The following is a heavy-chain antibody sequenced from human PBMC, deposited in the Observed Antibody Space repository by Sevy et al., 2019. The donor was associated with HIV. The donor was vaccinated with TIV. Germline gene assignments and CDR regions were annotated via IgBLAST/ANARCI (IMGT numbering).Heavy chain of an antibody. D-gene: IGHD6-19*01. CDR2: IYMSGDV. CDR1: GYRRTGTY. V-gene: IGHV3-53*01. CDR3: HAEVDIVWRVDY. Sequence: GGSLRLSCAGSGYRRTGTYISWVRLAPGKGLEWISVIYMSGDVDYADSVKGRFTVSRETSENIVYLQMDSLRVDDTAVYYCHAEVDIVWRVDYWGQGTQVTVSS. J-gene: IGHJ4*02.